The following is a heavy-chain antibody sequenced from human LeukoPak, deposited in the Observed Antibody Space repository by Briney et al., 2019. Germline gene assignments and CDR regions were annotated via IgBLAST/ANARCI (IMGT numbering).Heavy chain of an antibody. CDR1: GVSISSGDYS. CDR2: MYYSGST. V-gene: IGHV4-30-4*01. J-gene: IGHJ5*02. CDR3: ARPYYYDSRIDP. Sequence: SETLSLTCTVSGVSISSGDYSWSWIRQPPGKGLEWIGYMYYSGSTYYNPSLKSRVTISADTSKNQFSLKLSSVTAADTAVYYCARPYYYDSRIDPWGQGTLVTVSS. D-gene: IGHD3-22*01.